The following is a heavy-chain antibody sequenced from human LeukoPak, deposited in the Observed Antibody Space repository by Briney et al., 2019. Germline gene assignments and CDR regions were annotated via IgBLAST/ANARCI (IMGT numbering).Heavy chain of an antibody. CDR1: GYNFNDYY. J-gene: IGHJ4*02. V-gene: IGHV1-2*02. D-gene: IGHD3-9*01. CDR2: INPDSGST. Sequence: ASVKVSCKASGYNFNDYYIHWVRQAPGQGLEWLGWINPDSGSTSYAQKFKGRVTMTRATSITTAYMELSWLTSDDMAVYYCAREDLRYSSLDYWGQGTLVTVSS. CDR3: AREDLRYSSLDY.